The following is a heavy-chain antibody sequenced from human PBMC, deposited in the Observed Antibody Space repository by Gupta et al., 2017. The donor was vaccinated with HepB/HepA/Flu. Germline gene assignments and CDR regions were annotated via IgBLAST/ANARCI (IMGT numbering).Heavy chain of an antibody. D-gene: IGHD3-16*01. CDR2: ISTYDGIT. V-gene: IGHV1-18*01. CDR3: ARAQGDFDY. CDR1: GYAFSSYG. J-gene: IGHJ4*02. Sequence: QVQLVQSGAEVRTPGASVKVSCKASGYAFSSYGISWVRQAPGQGLEWMGWISTYDGITKYALKFHGRVTLTSDSPTSTVHMELRNLRSDDTALYYCARAQGDFDYWGQGTLITVSS.